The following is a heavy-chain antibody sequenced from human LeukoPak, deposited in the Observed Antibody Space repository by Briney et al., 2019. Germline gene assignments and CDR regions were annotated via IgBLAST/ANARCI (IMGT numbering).Heavy chain of an antibody. D-gene: IGHD3-16*01. CDR3: ARDRGITFGGVIVLPDY. J-gene: IGHJ4*02. CDR2: ISYDGSNK. V-gene: IGHV3-30-3*01. CDR1: GFTFSSYA. Sequence: PGGSLRLSCAASGFTFSSYAMHWVSQAPGKGLEWVAVISYDGSNKYYADSVKGRFTISRDNSKNTLYLQMNSLRAEDTAVYYCARDRGITFGGVIVLPDYWGQGTLVTVSS.